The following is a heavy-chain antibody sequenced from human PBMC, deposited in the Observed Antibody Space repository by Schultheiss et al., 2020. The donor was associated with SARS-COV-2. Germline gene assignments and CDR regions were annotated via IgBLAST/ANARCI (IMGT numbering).Heavy chain of an antibody. V-gene: IGHV4-61*01. Sequence: SETLSLTCSVSGGSVSSGSYYWSWLRQSPERGLEWIGYIYHSGGTRYHPSLKSRVTISLDTSKNQFSLSLSSVTAADTAFYYCARERTKGLTWYDAPLAYWGQGILVTVSS. J-gene: IGHJ4*02. CDR3: ARERTKGLTWYDAPLAY. D-gene: IGHD1-1*01. CDR1: GGSVSSGSYY. CDR2: IYHSGGT.